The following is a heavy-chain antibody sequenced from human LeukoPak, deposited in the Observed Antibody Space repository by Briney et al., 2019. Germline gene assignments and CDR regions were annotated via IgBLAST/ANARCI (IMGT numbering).Heavy chain of an antibody. V-gene: IGHV1-2*04. J-gene: IGHJ3*02. D-gene: IGHD2-2*01. CDR3: ARDYCSSTSCSGHTFDI. CDR2: INPNSGGT. CDR1: GYTFTGYY. Sequence: ASVKVSCKASGYTFTGYYMHWVRQAPGQGLEWMGWINPNSGGTDYAQKSQGWVTMTRDTSISTAYMELSRLRSDDTAVYYCARDYCSSTSCSGHTFDIWGQGTMVTVSS.